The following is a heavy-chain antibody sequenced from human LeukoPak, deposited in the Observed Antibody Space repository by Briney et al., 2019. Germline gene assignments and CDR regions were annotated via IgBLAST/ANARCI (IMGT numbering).Heavy chain of an antibody. J-gene: IGHJ6*02. CDR1: GFTFSSYG. D-gene: IGHD6-19*01. CDR3: ARPYSSGWYSYYYGMDV. V-gene: IGHV3-33*01. CDR2: IWYDGTNR. Sequence: GGSLRLSCAASGFTFSSYGMHWVRQAPGKGLEWVAVIWYDGTNRYYADSVKGRFTISRDNSKNTLYLQMNSLRAEDTAVYYCARPYSSGWYSYYYGMDVWGQGTTVTVSS.